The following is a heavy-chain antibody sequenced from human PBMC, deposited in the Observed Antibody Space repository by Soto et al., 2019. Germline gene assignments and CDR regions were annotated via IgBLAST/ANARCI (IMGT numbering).Heavy chain of an antibody. V-gene: IGHV1-18*01. CDR2: ISAYNGNT. D-gene: IGHD6-19*01. CDR1: GYTFTSYG. Sequence: ASLKLSCKSSGYTFTSYGISWVRQAPGQGLEWMGWISAYNGNTNYAQKLQGRVTMTTDTSTSTAYMELRSLSSDDTAVYYCARETIAVAGTECYYSGRDTWGQGNRFPVSS. CDR3: ARETIAVAGTECYYSGRDT. J-gene: IGHJ6*02.